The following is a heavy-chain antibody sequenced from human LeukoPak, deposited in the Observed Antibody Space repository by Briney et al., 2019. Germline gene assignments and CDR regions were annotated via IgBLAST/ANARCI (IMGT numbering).Heavy chain of an antibody. Sequence: PSETLSLTCTVSGGSISSSSYYWGWIRQPPGKGLEWIGSIYYSGSTYYNPSLKSRVTISVDTSKNQFSLKLSSVTAADTAVYYCARAPFGEYDSSRNWFDPWGQGTLVTVSS. D-gene: IGHD3-22*01. V-gene: IGHV4-39*07. CDR2: IYYSGST. CDR1: GGSISSSSYY. CDR3: ARAPFGEYDSSRNWFDP. J-gene: IGHJ5*02.